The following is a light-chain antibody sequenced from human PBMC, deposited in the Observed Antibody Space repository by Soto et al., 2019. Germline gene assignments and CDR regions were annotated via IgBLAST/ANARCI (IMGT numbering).Light chain of an antibody. CDR3: QQRSNWPPEIT. Sequence: EIVLTQSPVTLSLSPGERATLSCRASQSVSRYLAWYQQKPGQAPRLLIYDASSRATGIPARFSGSGSGTDFSLTISSLEPEDFAVYYCQQRSNWPPEITFGQGTRLEIK. CDR2: DAS. J-gene: IGKJ5*01. V-gene: IGKV3-11*01. CDR1: QSVSRY.